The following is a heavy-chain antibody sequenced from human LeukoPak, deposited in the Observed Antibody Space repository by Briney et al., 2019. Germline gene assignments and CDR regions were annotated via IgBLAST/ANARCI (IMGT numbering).Heavy chain of an antibody. CDR1: GFAFSDYY. D-gene: IGHD3-10*01. CDR2: ISSSGSTI. CDR3: ARDATMVRGDNTFDY. J-gene: IGHJ4*02. V-gene: IGHV3-11*01. Sequence: PGGSLRLSCAASGFAFSDYYMSWIRQAPGKGLEWVSYISSSGSTIYYADSVKGRFTISRDNAKHSLYLQMNSLRAEDTAVYYCARDATMVRGDNTFDYWGQGTLVTVSS.